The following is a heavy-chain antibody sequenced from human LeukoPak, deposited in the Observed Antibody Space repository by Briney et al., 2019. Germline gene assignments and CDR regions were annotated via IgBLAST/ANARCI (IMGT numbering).Heavy chain of an antibody. CDR3: ARGRAYCSSTSCPRDY. J-gene: IGHJ4*02. V-gene: IGHV1-46*01. D-gene: IGHD2-2*01. CDR2: INPSGGST. Sequence: EASVKVSCKATGYTFTSYYMHWVRQAPGQGLEWMGIINPSGGSTSYAQKFQGRVTMTRDTSTSTVYMELSSLRSEDTAVYYCARGRAYCSSTSCPRDYWGQGTLVTVSS. CDR1: GYTFTSYY.